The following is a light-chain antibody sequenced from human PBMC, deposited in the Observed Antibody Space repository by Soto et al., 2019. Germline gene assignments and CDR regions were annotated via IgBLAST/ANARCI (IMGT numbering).Light chain of an antibody. V-gene: IGKV2-28*01. J-gene: IGKJ1*01. CDR3: MQALQTPRT. Sequence: DIVMTQSPLSLPVTPGEPASISCRSSQSLLHSNGYNYLDWYLQKPGQSPPLLIYLGSNRASGVPDRFSGSGSGTDFTLKISRVEAEDVGVYYGMQALQTPRTFGQGTKVEIK. CDR2: LGS. CDR1: QSLLHSNGYNY.